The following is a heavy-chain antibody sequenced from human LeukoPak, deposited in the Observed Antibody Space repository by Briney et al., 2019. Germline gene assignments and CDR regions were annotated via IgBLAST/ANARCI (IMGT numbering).Heavy chain of an antibody. CDR3: ARSRWTDPGAFDI. Sequence: PGGSLRLSCAASGFTFNSYSMNWLRQAPGKGLEWVSSISSSSSYIYYADSVKGRFTISRDNAKNSLYLQMNSLRAEDTAVYYCARSRWTDPGAFDISSQGTMVTVSS. V-gene: IGHV3-21*01. D-gene: IGHD4-23*01. CDR2: ISSSSSYI. CDR1: GFTFNSYS. J-gene: IGHJ3*02.